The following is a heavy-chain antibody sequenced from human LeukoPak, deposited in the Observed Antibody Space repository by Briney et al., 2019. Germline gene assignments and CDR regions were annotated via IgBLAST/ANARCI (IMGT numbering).Heavy chain of an antibody. CDR3: ARAEYSSSWYSPYYFDY. D-gene: IGHD6-13*01. CDR1: GGTFSSYT. V-gene: IGHV1-69*02. CDR2: IIPILGIA. Sequence: GSSVNVSCKSTGGTFSSYTISWLRQATGQGLEWMGRIIPILGIANYAQKFQGRVTITADKSTSTAYMELSSLRSEDTAVYYCARAEYSSSWYSPYYFDYWGQGTLVTVSS. J-gene: IGHJ4*02.